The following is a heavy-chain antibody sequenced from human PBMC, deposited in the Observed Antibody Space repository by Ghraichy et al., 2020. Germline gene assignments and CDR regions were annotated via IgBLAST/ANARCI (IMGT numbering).Heavy chain of an antibody. Sequence: ESLNISCTVSGGSISSYYWSWIRQPPGKELEWIGYIYYSGSTNYNPSLKSRVTISVDTSKNQFSLKLSSVTAADTAVYYCARSSYYYDSSGYYYWRFDYWGQGTLVTVSS. CDR1: GGSISSYY. CDR2: IYYSGST. CDR3: ARSSYYYDSSGYYYWRFDY. V-gene: IGHV4-59*01. J-gene: IGHJ4*02. D-gene: IGHD3-22*01.